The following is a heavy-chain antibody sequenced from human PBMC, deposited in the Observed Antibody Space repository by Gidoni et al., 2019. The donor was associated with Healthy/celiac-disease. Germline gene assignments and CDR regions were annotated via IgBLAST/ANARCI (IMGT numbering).Heavy chain of an antibody. CDR3: ARGPTRSGSSIEDY. V-gene: IGHV3-21*01. CDR1: GSTFSRYS. J-gene: IGHJ4*02. CDR2: ISSSGSTI. D-gene: IGHD2-2*01. Sequence: EVQLVESGGGLVKPGGSLRLSCAASGSTFSRYSMTWGRQAPGKGLEWVSSISSSGSTIYYADSVKGRFTISRDNAKNSLYLQMNSLRAEDTAVYYCARGPTRSGSSIEDYWGQGTLVTVSS.